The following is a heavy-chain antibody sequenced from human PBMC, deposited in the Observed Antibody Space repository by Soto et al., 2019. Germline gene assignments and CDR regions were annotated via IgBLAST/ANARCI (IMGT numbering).Heavy chain of an antibody. CDR2: ISYSGTT. J-gene: IGHJ4*02. CDR3: ARRYYDYVWGSVFDF. CDR1: GGSISSGDYY. Sequence: SETLSLTCTVSGGSISSGDYYWSWIRQLPGKGLEWIGYISYSGTTYYNPSLGSRLTISGDTSKNQFSLKLNSVTAADTAVYFCARRYYDYVWGSVFDFWGQGTLVTVSS. D-gene: IGHD3-16*01. V-gene: IGHV4-31*03.